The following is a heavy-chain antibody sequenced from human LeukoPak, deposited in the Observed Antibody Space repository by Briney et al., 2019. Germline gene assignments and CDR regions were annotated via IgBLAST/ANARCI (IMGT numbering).Heavy chain of an antibody. V-gene: IGHV1-3*01. CDR2: INAGNGNT. CDR1: GYTFTSYA. J-gene: IGHJ3*02. Sequence: ASVKVSCKASGYTFTSYAMHWVRQAPGQRLEWMGWINAGNGNTKYSQKFQGRVTITRDTSASTAYMELSSLRSEDTAVYYCARRVVAATRDAFDIWGQGTMVTVSS. CDR3: ARRVVAATRDAFDI. D-gene: IGHD2-15*01.